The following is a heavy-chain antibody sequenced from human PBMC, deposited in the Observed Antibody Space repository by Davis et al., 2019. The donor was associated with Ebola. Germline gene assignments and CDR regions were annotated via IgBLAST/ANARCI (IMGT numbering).Heavy chain of an antibody. V-gene: IGHV3-48*02. CDR1: GFTVSNAW. CDR2: ITDSSSTM. CDR3: ARGGDYPATSLDY. Sequence: GESLKISCAASGFTVSNAWMNWVRQAPGKGLEWVSFITDSSSTMYYADSVKGRFTISRDNAKNSLYLQMNSLRDEDTAVYYCARGGDYPATSLDYWGQGTLVTVSS. D-gene: IGHD4-17*01. J-gene: IGHJ4*02.